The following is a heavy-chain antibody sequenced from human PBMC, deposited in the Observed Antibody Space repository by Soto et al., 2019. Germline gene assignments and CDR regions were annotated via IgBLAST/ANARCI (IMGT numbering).Heavy chain of an antibody. CDR3: ARVSDYYGSGSPAPLIYGMDV. D-gene: IGHD3-10*01. V-gene: IGHV4-59*01. CDR1: GGSISSYY. J-gene: IGHJ6*02. CDR2: IYYSGST. Sequence: QVQLQESGPGLVKPSETLSLTCTVSGGSISSYYWSWIRQPPGKGLEWIGYIYYSGSTNYNPSLKSRVTISVDTSKNQFSLKLSSVTAADTAVYYCARVSDYYGSGSPAPLIYGMDVWGQGTTVTVSS.